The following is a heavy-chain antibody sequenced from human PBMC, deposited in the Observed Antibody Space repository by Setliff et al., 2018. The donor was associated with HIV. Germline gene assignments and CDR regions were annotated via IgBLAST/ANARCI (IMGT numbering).Heavy chain of an antibody. CDR3: ARDTGQQLVGFDI. CDR1: GDTSNSYA. D-gene: IGHD6-13*01. J-gene: IGHJ3*02. CDR2: IIPIFGSP. V-gene: IGHV1-69*13. Sequence: GASVKVSCKASGDTSNSYAIRWVRQAPGQGPEWMGGIIPIFGSPQYAPQFRGRATITADESSRTAYMELTSLKSEDTAVYYCARDTGQQLVGFDIWGQGTMVTVSS.